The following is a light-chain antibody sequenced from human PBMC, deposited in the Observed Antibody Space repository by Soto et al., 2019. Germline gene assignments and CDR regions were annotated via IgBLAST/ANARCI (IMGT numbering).Light chain of an antibody. Sequence: DIPMAQSPSSLSASIGDRVTITCRASQSISEYLAWYQQRPGNAPNLLIYGASILQSGVPSRFSGSGSGTHFTLTISSLQPEDVATYYCHSYNSIPRTFGQGTTVEIK. CDR2: GAS. CDR1: QSISEY. J-gene: IGKJ1*01. V-gene: IGKV1-27*01. CDR3: HSYNSIPRT.